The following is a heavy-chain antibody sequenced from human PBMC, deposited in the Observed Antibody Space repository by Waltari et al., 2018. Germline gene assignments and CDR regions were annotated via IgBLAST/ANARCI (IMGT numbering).Heavy chain of an antibody. V-gene: IGHV3-7*01. CDR3: ATSSSWRFDY. CDR1: GFRLSDYW. Sequence: EVRLVDSGGGLVQPGGSLSLSCAASGFRLSDYWMSWVRQAPGKGLEWVATINEDGSETYYVDSVKGRFTISRDNAKNSMYLQMNSLRAEDAAVYYSATSSSWRFDYWGQGTLVTVSS. CDR2: INEDGSET. D-gene: IGHD2-2*01. J-gene: IGHJ4*02.